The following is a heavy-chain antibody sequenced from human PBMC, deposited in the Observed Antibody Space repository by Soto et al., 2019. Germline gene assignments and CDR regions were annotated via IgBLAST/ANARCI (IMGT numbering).Heavy chain of an antibody. CDR3: AREGGNLNWFDP. V-gene: IGHV3-48*02. CDR1: GFTFSSYS. CDR2: ISSSSSTI. D-gene: IGHD1-26*01. Sequence: GGSLRLSCAASGFTFSSYSMNWVRQAPGKGLEWVSYISSSSSTIYYADSVKGRFTISRDNAKNSLYLQMNSLRYEASAVYYCAREGGNLNWFDPWGQGTLVTVSS. J-gene: IGHJ5*02.